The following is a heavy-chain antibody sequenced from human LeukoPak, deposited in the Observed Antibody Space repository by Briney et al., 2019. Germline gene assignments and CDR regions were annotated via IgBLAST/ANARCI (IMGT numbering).Heavy chain of an antibody. D-gene: IGHD6-19*01. CDR1: DFTFSDYW. J-gene: IGHJ6*02. V-gene: IGHV3-7*01. CDR3: ARQVAGTSNGMDV. CDR2: IKEDGSEQ. Sequence: PGGSLKLSCAASDFTFSDYWMNWVRQAPGKGLEWVAKIKEDGSEQSYVDSVKGRFTIFRDNPKKSLFLQMSSLRVEDTAVYYCARQVAGTSNGMDVWGQGTKVTVSS.